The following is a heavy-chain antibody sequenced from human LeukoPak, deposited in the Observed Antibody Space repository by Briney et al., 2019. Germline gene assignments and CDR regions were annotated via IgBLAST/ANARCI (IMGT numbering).Heavy chain of an antibody. CDR1: GGSFSGYY. D-gene: IGHD3-22*01. Sequence: PSETLSLTCAVYGGSFSGYYWSWIRQPPGKGLEWIGEINHSGSTNYNPSLKSRVTISVDTSKNQFSLKLSSVTAADTAVYYCARLKIEYYYDSSGYYYFDYWGQGTLVTVSS. CDR3: ARLKIEYYYDSSGYYYFDY. J-gene: IGHJ4*02. CDR2: INHSGST. V-gene: IGHV4-34*01.